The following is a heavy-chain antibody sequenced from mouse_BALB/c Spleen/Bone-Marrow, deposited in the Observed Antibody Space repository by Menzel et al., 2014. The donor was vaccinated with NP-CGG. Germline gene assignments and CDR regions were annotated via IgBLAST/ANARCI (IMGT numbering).Heavy chain of an antibody. J-gene: IGHJ3*01. D-gene: IGHD2-2*01. CDR2: INPSNGRA. CDR1: GYTFTSYW. V-gene: IGHV1S81*02. CDR3: ARAGGYDGFAY. Sequence: QVRLQQSGAELVKPGASVKLSCKASGYTFTSYWMHWVKQRPGQGLEWIGEINPSNGRADYNEKFRSKATLTVDRSSSTAYMQLSSLTSEDSAVYYCARAGGYDGFAYWGQGNLVTVSA.